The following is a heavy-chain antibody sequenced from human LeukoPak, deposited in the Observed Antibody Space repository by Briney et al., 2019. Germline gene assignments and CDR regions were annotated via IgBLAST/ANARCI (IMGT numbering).Heavy chain of an antibody. CDR1: GGSISSGSYY. V-gene: IGHV4-61*02. Sequence: PSETLSLTCTVSGGSISSGSYYWSWIRQPAGKGLEWIGRIYTSGSTNYNPSLKSRVTISVDTSKNQFSLKLSSVTAADTAVYYCARETLHYDILTGPPYNWFDPWGQGTLVTVSS. CDR2: IYTSGST. CDR3: ARETLHYDILTGPPYNWFDP. J-gene: IGHJ5*02. D-gene: IGHD3-9*01.